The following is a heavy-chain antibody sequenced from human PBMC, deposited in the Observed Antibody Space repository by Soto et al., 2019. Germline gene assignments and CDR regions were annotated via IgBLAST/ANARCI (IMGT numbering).Heavy chain of an antibody. CDR3: ARISSTRCRRDY. Sequence: SGPTLVNPTQTLTLTCTFSGFSLSTSGMCVSWIRQPPGKALEWLARIDWDDDEYYSTSLKTRLTISKDTSKNQVVLTMTNMDPVDTATYYCARISSTRCRRDYWGPGTLVNVSS. J-gene: IGHJ4*02. CDR2: IDWDDDE. V-gene: IGHV2-70*11. D-gene: IGHD2-2*01. CDR1: GFSLSTSGMC.